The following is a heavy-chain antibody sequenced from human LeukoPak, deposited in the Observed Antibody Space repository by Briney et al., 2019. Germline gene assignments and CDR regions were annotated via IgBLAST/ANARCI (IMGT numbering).Heavy chain of an antibody. CDR2: IKSKTDGGTT. CDR1: GFTFSNAW. V-gene: IGHV3-15*01. Sequence: GGSLRPSCAASGFTFSNAWMSWVRQAPGKGLEWVGRIKSKTDGGTTDYAAPVKGRFTISRDDSKNTLYLQMNSLKTEDTAVFYCTTDLPPVLTLYAGPFDYWGQGTLVTVSS. D-gene: IGHD2-8*01. J-gene: IGHJ4*02. CDR3: TTDLPPVLTLYAGPFDY.